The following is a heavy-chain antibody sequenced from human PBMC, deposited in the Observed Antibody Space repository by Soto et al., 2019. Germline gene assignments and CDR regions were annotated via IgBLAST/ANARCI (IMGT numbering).Heavy chain of an antibody. CDR2: LSSRGSRT. V-gene: IGHV3-11*01. CDR1: GFTLSDYY. Sequence: QVQLVESGGGLVKPGGSLRLSCAASGFTLSDYYMTWIRQAPGQGLEWLSDLSSRGSRTYYADSVKGRFTISRDNGKNSLYLEMNSLRAEDTAIYYCARTAYDGIVATIPDNWGQGTLVTVSS. CDR3: ARTAYDGIVATIPDN. J-gene: IGHJ4*02. D-gene: IGHD5-12*01.